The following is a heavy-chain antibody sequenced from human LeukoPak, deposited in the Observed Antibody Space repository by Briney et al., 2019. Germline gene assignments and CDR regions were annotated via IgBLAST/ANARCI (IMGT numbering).Heavy chain of an antibody. V-gene: IGHV4-59*01. Sequence: SETLSLTCTVSGGSISTYYWSWIRQPPGKGLEWIGYIYYSGSTNYNPSLKSRVTISVDTSKNQFSLKLNSVTAADTAVYYCARGGNSSGGSCYSDRGWFDPWGQGTLVTVSS. D-gene: IGHD2-15*01. CDR1: GGSISTYY. CDR3: ARGGNSSGGSCYSDRGWFDP. J-gene: IGHJ5*02. CDR2: IYYSGST.